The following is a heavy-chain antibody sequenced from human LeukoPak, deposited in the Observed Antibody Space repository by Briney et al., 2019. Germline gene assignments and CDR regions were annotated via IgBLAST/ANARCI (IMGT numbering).Heavy chain of an antibody. CDR2: ISSSSSYI. CDR1: GFTFSSYT. CDR3: ARGEYSYGPLDYYYYMDV. Sequence: GGSLRLSCAASGFTFSSYTMNWVRQAPGKGLEWVSSISSSSSYIYYADSVKGRFTISRDNATNSLYLQMNSLRAEDTAVYYCARGEYSYGPLDYYYYMDVWGKGTTVTVSS. V-gene: IGHV3-21*01. D-gene: IGHD5-18*01. J-gene: IGHJ6*03.